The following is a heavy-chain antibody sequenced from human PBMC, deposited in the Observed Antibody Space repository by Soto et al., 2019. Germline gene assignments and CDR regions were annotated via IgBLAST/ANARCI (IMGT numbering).Heavy chain of an antibody. CDR3: EKYLAATGTQRMDY. J-gene: IGHJ4*02. D-gene: IGHD6-13*01. Sequence: PGGSLRLSCAASGFSFSDNYMSWARQAPGKGLQWVSYISSSGGTVYYADSVKGRFTISRDNAKNSLYLQMNSLRAEDTAVYYSEKYLAATGTQRMDYWAQATLITVSS. CDR1: GFSFSDNY. CDR2: ISSSGGTV. V-gene: IGHV3-11*01.